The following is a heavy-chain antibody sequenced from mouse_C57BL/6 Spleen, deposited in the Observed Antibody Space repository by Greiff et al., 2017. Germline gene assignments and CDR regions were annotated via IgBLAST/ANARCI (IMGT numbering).Heavy chain of an antibody. D-gene: IGHD2-14*01. CDR3: ARMGEYEPFAY. Sequence: QVQLKESGAELVKPGTSVKVSCKASGYAFTNYLIEWVKQRPGQGLEWIGVFNPGSGGTNYNEKFNGKATLTADKSSSTAYMQLSSRTSEDSAGYFCARMGEYEPFAYWGQGTLVTVSA. CDR2: FNPGSGGT. CDR1: GYAFTNYL. V-gene: IGHV1-54*01. J-gene: IGHJ3*01.